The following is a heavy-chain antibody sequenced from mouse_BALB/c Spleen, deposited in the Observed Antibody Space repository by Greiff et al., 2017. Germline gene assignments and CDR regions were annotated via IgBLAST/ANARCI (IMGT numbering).Heavy chain of an antibody. Sequence: SGAELVRPGASVTLSCKASGYTFTDYEMHWVKQTPVHGLEWIGAIDPETGGTAYNQKFKGKATLTADKSSSTAYMELRSLTSEDSAVYYCTRSLGFAYWGQGTLVTVSA. CDR2: IDPETGGT. CDR1: GYTFTDYE. D-gene: IGHD4-1*01. CDR3: TRSLGFAY. V-gene: IGHV1-15*01. J-gene: IGHJ3*01.